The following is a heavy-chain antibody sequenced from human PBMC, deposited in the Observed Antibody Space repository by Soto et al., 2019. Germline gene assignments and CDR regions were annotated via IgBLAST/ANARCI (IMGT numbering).Heavy chain of an antibody. Sequence: VGSLRLSSSAFGFTFSSYSMNWVRQAPGKGLEWVSSISSSSSYIYYADSVKGRFTISRDNAKNSLYLQMNTLRPEDTAMYYCARVAYWGPGTQVTVSS. V-gene: IGHV3-21*01. CDR3: ARVAY. CDR2: ISSSSSYI. CDR1: GFTFSSYS. J-gene: IGHJ4*02.